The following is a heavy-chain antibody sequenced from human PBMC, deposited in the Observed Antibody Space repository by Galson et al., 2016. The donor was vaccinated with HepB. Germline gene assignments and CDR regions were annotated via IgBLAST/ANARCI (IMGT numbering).Heavy chain of an antibody. Sequence: SETLSLTCRVSGASTGSSSYHWAWIRQPPGRGLEGIGSVYFVGRAYSRSSLKTRLTISLHPAKNHISLNLTSVTAADTAVYYCATVPGWESGIYDHWGQGTLVSVSS. V-gene: IGHV4-39*02. CDR1: GASTGSSSYH. J-gene: IGHJ4*02. CDR2: VYFVGRA. D-gene: IGHD1-26*01. CDR3: ATVPGWESGIYDH.